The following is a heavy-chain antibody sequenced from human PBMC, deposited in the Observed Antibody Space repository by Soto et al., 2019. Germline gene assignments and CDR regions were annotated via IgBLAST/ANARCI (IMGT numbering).Heavy chain of an antibody. V-gene: IGHV1-2*02. Sequence: ASVKVSCKASGYTFTGYYMHWVRQAPGQGLEWMGWINPNSGETIYAQKFQGRVTMTEDTSTDTAYMELSSLRSEDTAVYYCATDHHLTPLDYWGQGTLVTVSS. J-gene: IGHJ4*02. CDR3: ATDHHLTPLDY. CDR2: INPNSGET. CDR1: GYTFTGYY.